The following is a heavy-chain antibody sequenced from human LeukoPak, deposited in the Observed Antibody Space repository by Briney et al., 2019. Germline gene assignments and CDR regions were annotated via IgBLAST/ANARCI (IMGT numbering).Heavy chain of an antibody. J-gene: IGHJ4*02. CDR3: ARDSNRRYYDY. Sequence: ASVKVSCKASGYTFTSYAMHWVRQAPGQRLEWMGWINAGNGNTKYSQEFQGRVTITRGTSASTAYMELSSLRSEDMAVYYCARDSNRRYYDYWGQGTLVTVSS. CDR1: GYTFTSYA. CDR2: INAGNGNT. V-gene: IGHV1-3*03.